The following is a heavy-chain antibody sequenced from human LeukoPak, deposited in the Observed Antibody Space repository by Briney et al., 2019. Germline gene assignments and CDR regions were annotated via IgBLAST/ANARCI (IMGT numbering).Heavy chain of an antibody. CDR3: ARVFLVLLEKSSSSWYRRAFDI. J-gene: IGHJ3*02. CDR2: IYYSGST. D-gene: IGHD6-13*01. Sequence: SETLSLTCTVSGGSISSSSYYWGWIRQPPGKGLEWIGSIYYSGSTYYNPSLKSRVTISVDTSKNQFSLKLSSVTAADTAVYYCARVFLVLLEKSSSSWYRRAFDIWGQGTMVTVSS. CDR1: GGSISSSSYY. V-gene: IGHV4-39*07.